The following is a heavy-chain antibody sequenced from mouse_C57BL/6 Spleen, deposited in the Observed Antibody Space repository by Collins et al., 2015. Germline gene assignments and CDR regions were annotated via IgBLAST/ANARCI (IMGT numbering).Heavy chain of an antibody. CDR1: ATASQAT. V-gene: IGHV1-66*01. J-gene: IGHJ2*01. CDR3: ARYRWALDY. CDR2: FYPGSGNT. D-gene: IGHD1-1*02. Sequence: QVQLQQSGPELVKPGASVKISCKALATASQATIYDWVKQRPGQGLEWIGWFYPGSGNTKYNEKFKGKATLTADTSSSTAYMQLSSLTSEDSAVYYCARYRWALDYWGQGTTLTVSS.